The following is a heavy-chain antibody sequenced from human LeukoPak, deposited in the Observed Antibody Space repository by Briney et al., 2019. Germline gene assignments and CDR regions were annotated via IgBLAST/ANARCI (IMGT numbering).Heavy chain of an antibody. CDR3: TTVAVGATSDAFDI. J-gene: IGHJ3*02. CDR2: IKSKTDGGTT. D-gene: IGHD1-26*01. Sequence: GGSLRLSCTASGFTFGDYAMSWVRQAPGKGLEWVGRIKSKTDGGTTDYAAPVKGRFTISRDDSKNTLYLQMNSLKTEDTAVYYCTTVAVGATSDAFDIWGQGTMVTVSS. V-gene: IGHV3-15*01. CDR1: GFTFGDYA.